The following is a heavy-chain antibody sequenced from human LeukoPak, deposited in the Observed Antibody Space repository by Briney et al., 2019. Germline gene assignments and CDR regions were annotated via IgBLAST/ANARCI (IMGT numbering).Heavy chain of an antibody. CDR3: ARDQVVPAADYYYYYGMDV. CDR1: GFTFTTFG. D-gene: IGHD2-2*01. Sequence: PGRSLRLSCAASGFTFTTFGIHWVRQAPGKGLEWVAAISPDGNIEYYTDSVKGRFTISRDNSKNMIYLQMNSLRGEDTAVYYCARDQVVPAADYYYYYGMDVWGKGTTVTVSS. J-gene: IGHJ6*04. CDR2: ISPDGNIE. V-gene: IGHV3-30*03.